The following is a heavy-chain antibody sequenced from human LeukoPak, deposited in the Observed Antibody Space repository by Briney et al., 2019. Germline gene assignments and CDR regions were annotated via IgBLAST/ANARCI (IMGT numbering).Heavy chain of an antibody. V-gene: IGHV3-48*01. CDR1: GFTFSSYE. Sequence: PGGSLRLSCAASGFTFSSYEMNWVRQAPGKGLEWVSYISSSSSTIYYADSAKGRFTISRDNAKNSLYLQMNSLRAEDTAVYYCATYYDFWSGYSRSYYFDYWGQGTLVTVSS. CDR3: ATYYDFWSGYSRSYYFDY. CDR2: ISSSSSTI. J-gene: IGHJ4*02. D-gene: IGHD3-3*01.